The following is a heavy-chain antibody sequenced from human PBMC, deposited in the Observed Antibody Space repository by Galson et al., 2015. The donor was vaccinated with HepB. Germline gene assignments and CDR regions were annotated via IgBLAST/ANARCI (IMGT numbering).Heavy chain of an antibody. CDR1: GFTFSSYW. CDR2: INSDGNST. Sequence: SLRLSCAASGFTFSSYWMHWVRQAPGKGLVWVSRINSDGNSTSYADSVKGRFTISRDNAENTLYLQMNSLRAEDTAVYYCARDPYSSSGRAFDIWGQGTMVTVSP. D-gene: IGHD6-13*01. CDR3: ARDPYSSSGRAFDI. V-gene: IGHV3-74*01. J-gene: IGHJ3*02.